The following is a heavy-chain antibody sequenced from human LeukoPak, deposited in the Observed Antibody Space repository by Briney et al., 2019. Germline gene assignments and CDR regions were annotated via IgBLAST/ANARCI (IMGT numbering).Heavy chain of an antibody. D-gene: IGHD4-17*01. J-gene: IGHJ5*02. Sequence: GGSLRLSCAASGLPFSASAMTWVRQAPGKGLEWVSHILSTGTTYYADSVRGRFTISRDNSKNTLYLLMTSLRADDTAVYYCATVKYDYGDPVGWFDPWGQGTLVTVSS. CDR2: ILSTGTT. CDR3: ATVKYDYGDPVGWFDP. CDR1: GLPFSASA. V-gene: IGHV3-23*01.